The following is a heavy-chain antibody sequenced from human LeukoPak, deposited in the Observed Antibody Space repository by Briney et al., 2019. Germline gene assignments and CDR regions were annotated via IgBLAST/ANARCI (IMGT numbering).Heavy chain of an antibody. CDR1: GGSISSYY. V-gene: IGHV4-59*01. D-gene: IGHD3-22*01. Sequence: SETLSLTCTVSGGSISSYYWSWIRQPPGKGLEWIGYIYYSGSTNYNPSLKSRVTISVDTSKNQFSLKLSSVTAADTAVYYCARGKGGYYYKYYYGMDVWGRGTTVTVSS. CDR2: IYYSGST. CDR3: ARGKGGYYYKYYYGMDV. J-gene: IGHJ6*02.